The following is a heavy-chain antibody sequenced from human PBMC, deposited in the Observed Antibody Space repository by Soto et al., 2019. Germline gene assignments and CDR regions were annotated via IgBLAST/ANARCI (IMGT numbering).Heavy chain of an antibody. J-gene: IGHJ4*02. Sequence: PGGSLRLSCAASGFTFSSYGMHWVRQAPGKGLEWVAVISYDGSNKYYADSVKGRFTISRDNSKNTLYLQMNSLRAEDTAVYYCAKIAPLHSKDFWSGPVDYWGQGTLVTVSS. CDR3: AKIAPLHSKDFWSGPVDY. CDR1: GFTFSSYG. CDR2: ISYDGSNK. D-gene: IGHD3-3*01. V-gene: IGHV3-30*18.